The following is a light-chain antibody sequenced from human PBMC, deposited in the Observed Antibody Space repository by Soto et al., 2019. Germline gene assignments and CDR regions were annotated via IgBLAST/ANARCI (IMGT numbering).Light chain of an antibody. J-gene: IGKJ1*01. CDR2: AAS. Sequence: DIQMTQPPSSLSASVGDRVIITCRASQDIRIDLGWYQQKPGKAPKRLIYAASSLQTGVPSRFSGSGSGTEFTLTISSLQPEDFATYFCLQHKTYPQTFGQGTKVDIK. CDR3: LQHKTYPQT. CDR1: QDIRID. V-gene: IGKV1-17*01.